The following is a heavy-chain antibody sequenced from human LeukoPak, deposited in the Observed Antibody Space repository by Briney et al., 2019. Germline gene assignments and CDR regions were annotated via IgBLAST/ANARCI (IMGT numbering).Heavy chain of an antibody. V-gene: IGHV3-21*01. D-gene: IGHD6-19*01. J-gene: IGHJ3*02. CDR1: GFTFSSYS. CDR2: ISSSSSYI. Sequence: GGSLRLSCAASGFTFSSYSMNWVRQAPGKGLEWVSSISSSSSYIYYADSVKGRFTISGDNAKNSLYLQMNSLRAEDTAVYYCARLIGIAVAGDTFDIWGQGTMVTVSS. CDR3: ARLIGIAVAGDTFDI.